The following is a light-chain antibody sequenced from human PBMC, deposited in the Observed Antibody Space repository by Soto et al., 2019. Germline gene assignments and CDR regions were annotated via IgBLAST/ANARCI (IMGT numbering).Light chain of an antibody. V-gene: IGLV1-51*01. Sequence: QSVLTQPPSVSAAPGQKVTISCSGRSSNIENNYVSWYQQLPGTAPKLLICDNNKRPSGIPDRFSGSKSGTSATLGITGLQTGDEADYYCGTWDSSLSAVVFGGGTKVTVL. CDR2: DNN. J-gene: IGLJ2*01. CDR3: GTWDSSLSAVV. CDR1: SSNIENNY.